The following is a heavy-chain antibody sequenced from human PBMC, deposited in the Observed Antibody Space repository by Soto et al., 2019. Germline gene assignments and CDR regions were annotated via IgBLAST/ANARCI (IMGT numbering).Heavy chain of an antibody. D-gene: IGHD3-22*01. CDR3: ARDLKGYYYDSSVGWFDP. CDR1: GYTFTGYA. V-gene: IGHV1-3*01. Sequence: ASVKVSCKASGYTFTGYAMHWVRQAPGQRLEWMGWINAGNGNTKYSQKFQGRVTITRDTSASTAYMELSSLRSEDTAVYYCARDLKGYYYDSSVGWFDPWGQGTLVTVSS. CDR2: INAGNGNT. J-gene: IGHJ5*02.